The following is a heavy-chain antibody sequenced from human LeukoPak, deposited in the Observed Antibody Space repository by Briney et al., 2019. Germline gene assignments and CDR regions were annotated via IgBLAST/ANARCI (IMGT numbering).Heavy chain of an antibody. Sequence: GGSLRLSCAASGFTFIIYSMHWVRQAPGKGLEWVAGISFDGSNKYYADSVKGRFTISRDNSKNTLYLQMNSLRAEDTAVYYCAKTGYDYVWGSYRYGYFDYWGQGTLVTVSS. D-gene: IGHD3-16*02. V-gene: IGHV3-30*18. CDR2: ISFDGSNK. CDR3: AKTGYDYVWGSYRYGYFDY. CDR1: GFTFIIYS. J-gene: IGHJ4*02.